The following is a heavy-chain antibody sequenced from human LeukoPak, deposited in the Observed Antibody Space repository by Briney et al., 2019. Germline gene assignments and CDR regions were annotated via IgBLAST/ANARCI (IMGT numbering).Heavy chain of an antibody. D-gene: IGHD3-16*01. Sequence: GGSLRLSCPASGFTFGDYSMRWVRQAPGKGREWVGFIRRKLYGGTPECAASVTGRFISQKDDHQIITYVEMNSRKNHGTAFHYCNRTAYRLHHWGQGTLVTVSS. CDR1: GFTFGDYS. V-gene: IGHV3-49*04. CDR2: IRRKLYGGTP. J-gene: IGHJ5*02. CDR3: NRTAYRLHH.